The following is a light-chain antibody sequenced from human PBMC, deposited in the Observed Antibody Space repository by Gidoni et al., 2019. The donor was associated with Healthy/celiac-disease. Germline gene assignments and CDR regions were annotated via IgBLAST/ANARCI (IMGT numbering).Light chain of an antibody. V-gene: IGKV3-15*01. CDR3: QQYNNWPPYT. J-gene: IGKJ2*01. Sequence: EIVIPQPPATLSVSPGERANLSCRASQSVSSNLAWYQQKPGQAPRLLIYGASTRATGIPARFSGSGSGTECTLTISNLQSEDCAVYYFQQYNNWPPYTFGQGTKLEIK. CDR1: QSVSSN. CDR2: GAS.